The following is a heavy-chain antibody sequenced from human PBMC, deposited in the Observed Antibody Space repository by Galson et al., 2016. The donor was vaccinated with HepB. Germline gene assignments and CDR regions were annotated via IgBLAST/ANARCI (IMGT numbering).Heavy chain of an antibody. Sequence: SVKVSCKASGGTFSNYAINWVRQAPGQGLEWMGGIIPIFDTANYAQNFQGRVTITADESTSTAYMELGSLRSEDTAVYYCARGRVGYCSNGACYDYYYYDMDIWGQGTTVTVSS. CDR3: ARGRVGYCSNGACYDYYYYDMDI. CDR1: GGTFSNYA. CDR2: IIPIFDTA. D-gene: IGHD2-8*01. V-gene: IGHV1-69*13. J-gene: IGHJ6*02.